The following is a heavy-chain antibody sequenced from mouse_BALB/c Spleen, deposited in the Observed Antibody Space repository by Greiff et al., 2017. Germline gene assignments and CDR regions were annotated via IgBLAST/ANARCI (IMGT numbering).Heavy chain of an antibody. CDR2: ISSGGSYT. CDR3: ARERGNWAMDY. D-gene: IGHD2-1*01. Sequence: DVMLVESGGDLVKPGGSLKLSCAASGFTFSSYGMSWVRQTPDKRLEWVATISSGGSYTYYPDSVKGRFTISRDNAKNNLYLQMSSLKSEDTAMYYCARERGNWAMDYWGQGTSVTVSS. J-gene: IGHJ4*01. V-gene: IGHV5-6*02. CDR1: GFTFSSYG.